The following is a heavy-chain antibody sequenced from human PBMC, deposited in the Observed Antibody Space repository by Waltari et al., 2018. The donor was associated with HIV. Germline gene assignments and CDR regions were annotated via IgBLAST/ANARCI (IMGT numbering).Heavy chain of an antibody. J-gene: IGHJ3*02. CDR3: ASSYTYSVWGAFDT. D-gene: IGHD6-19*01. CDR1: GGSITSSSNF. Sequence: QMQLQESGPGLVKPSETLSLTCTVSGGSITSSSNFWGWIRQPPEKGLEWIGSIYHDGSTHYDSTLKDSSLKRRVTISLDTSKNLFSLELTSVTATDTVIYYCASSYTYSVWGAFDTWGQGTMVTVSS. CDR2: IYHDGST. V-gene: IGHV4-39*02.